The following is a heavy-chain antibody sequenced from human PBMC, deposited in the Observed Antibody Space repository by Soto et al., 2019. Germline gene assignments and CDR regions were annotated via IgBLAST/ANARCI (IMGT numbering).Heavy chain of an antibody. D-gene: IGHD3-22*01. Sequence: SVKVSCKASGGTFRSYAISWVRQAPGQGLEWMGGIIPIFGTANYAQKFQGRVTVTADKSTSTAYMELSSLRSEDTAVYYCASLYYYDSSGYYYAPFDYWGQGTLVTVSS. CDR1: GGTFRSYA. CDR2: IIPIFGTA. J-gene: IGHJ4*02. CDR3: ASLYYYDSSGYYYAPFDY. V-gene: IGHV1-69*06.